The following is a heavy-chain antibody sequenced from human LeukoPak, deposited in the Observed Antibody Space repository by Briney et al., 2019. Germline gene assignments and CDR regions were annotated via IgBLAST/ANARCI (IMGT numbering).Heavy chain of an antibody. CDR3: ARSGSGWLYFDY. J-gene: IGHJ4*02. Sequence: GALSFSCAACGSSASSNNMSWVRQAPGKGLEWVSVIYSGGSTYYADSVKGRFTISRDNSKNTLYLQMNSLRPEDTAVYYCARSGSGWLYFDYWGQGTLVTVSS. D-gene: IGHD6-19*01. CDR2: IYSGGST. V-gene: IGHV3-53*01. CDR1: GSSASSNN.